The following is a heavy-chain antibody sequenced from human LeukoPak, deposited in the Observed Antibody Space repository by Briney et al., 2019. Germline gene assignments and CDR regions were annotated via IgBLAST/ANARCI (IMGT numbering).Heavy chain of an antibody. CDR3: ASSYIVLMVYANPYNY. CDR1: GGSISSGGYY. V-gene: IGHV4-31*03. J-gene: IGHJ4*02. CDR2: IYYSGST. D-gene: IGHD2-8*01. Sequence: SETLSLTCTVSGGSISSGGYYWSWIRQHPGKGLEWIGYIYYSGSTDYNPSLKSRVTISVDTSKNQFSLKLSSVTAADTAVYYCASSYIVLMVYANPYNYWGQGTLVTVSS.